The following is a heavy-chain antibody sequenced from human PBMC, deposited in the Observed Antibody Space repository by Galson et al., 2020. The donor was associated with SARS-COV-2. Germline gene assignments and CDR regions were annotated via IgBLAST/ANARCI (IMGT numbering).Heavy chain of an antibody. CDR1: GGSFSDSN. D-gene: IGHD6-13*01. Sequence: SETLSLTCAVYGGSFSDSNWSWIRQPPGKGLEWIGEVNHSGSTHYNPSLKSRVTISVDTSKKQFSLKVSSVTAADTAVYYCARAFEQQLIYSYYDYMDVWGNGTTVTVSS. J-gene: IGHJ6*03. V-gene: IGHV4-34*01. CDR2: VNHSGST. CDR3: ARAFEQQLIYSYYDYMDV.